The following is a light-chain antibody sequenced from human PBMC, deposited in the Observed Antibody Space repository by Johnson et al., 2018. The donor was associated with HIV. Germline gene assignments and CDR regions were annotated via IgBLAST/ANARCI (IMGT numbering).Light chain of an antibody. CDR1: SSNIGNNY. CDR3: GTWDSSLSVV. V-gene: IGLV1-51*01. Sequence: HSVLTQPPSVSAAPGQKVTISCSGSSSNIGNNYVSWYQPLPGTAPKLLIYDNNKRPSGIPDRFSGSKSGTAATLGITGLQTGDEADYYCGTWDSSLSVVFGTGTKVTVL. CDR2: DNN. J-gene: IGLJ1*01.